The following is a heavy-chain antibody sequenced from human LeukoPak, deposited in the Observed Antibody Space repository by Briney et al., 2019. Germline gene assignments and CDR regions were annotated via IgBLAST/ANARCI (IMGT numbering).Heavy chain of an antibody. D-gene: IGHD6-19*01. Sequence: SETLSLTCTVSGGSISSYYWSWIRQPPGKGLEWIGYTYYSGSTNYNPSLKSRVTISVDTSKNQFSLKLSSVTAADTAVYYCAREENSSGWIDYWGQGTLVTVSS. J-gene: IGHJ4*02. V-gene: IGHV4-59*01. CDR1: GGSISSYY. CDR2: TYYSGST. CDR3: AREENSSGWIDY.